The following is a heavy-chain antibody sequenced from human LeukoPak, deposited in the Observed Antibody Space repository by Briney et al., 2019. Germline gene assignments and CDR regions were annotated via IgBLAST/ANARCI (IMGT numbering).Heavy chain of an antibody. CDR3: ATGRAEWLQIDY. V-gene: IGHV1-24*01. J-gene: IGHJ4*02. D-gene: IGHD6-19*01. CDR1: GYTFTSYG. CDR2: FDPEDGET. Sequence: ASVKVSCKASGYTFTSYGISWVRQAPGKGLEWMGGFDPEDGETIYAQKFQGRVTMTEDTSTDTAYMELSSLRSEDTAVYYCATGRAEWLQIDYWGQGTLVTVSS.